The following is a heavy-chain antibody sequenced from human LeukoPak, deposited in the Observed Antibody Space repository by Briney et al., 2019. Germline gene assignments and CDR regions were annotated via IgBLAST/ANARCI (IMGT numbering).Heavy chain of an antibody. J-gene: IGHJ4*02. CDR2: ISTSSTTI. CDR1: GFTFSDSY. Sequence: GGSLRLSCAASGFTFSDSYMSWIRQAPGKGLEWVSYISTSSTTIHYADSVKGRFTISRDNAKNSLYLQMNSLRAEDTAVYYCAPTKRGSFGDYWGQGTLVTVSS. CDR3: APTKRGSFGDY. D-gene: IGHD3-16*01. V-gene: IGHV3-11*04.